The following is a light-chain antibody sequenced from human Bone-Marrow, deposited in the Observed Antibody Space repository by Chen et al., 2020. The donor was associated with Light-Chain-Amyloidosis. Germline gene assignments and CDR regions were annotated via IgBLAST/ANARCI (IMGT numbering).Light chain of an antibody. CDR3: QQYNNWGT. CDR1: QSVSSN. CDR2: GAS. J-gene: IGKJ1*01. Sequence: EIVMTQSPATLSVSPGERATLSCRASQSVSSNLAWYQQTPDQAPRLLIYGASTRANGIPARFSGSGSGKEFTVTISSLQCEDFAVYYCQQYNNWGTVGQGTKVEIK. V-gene: IGKV3-15*01.